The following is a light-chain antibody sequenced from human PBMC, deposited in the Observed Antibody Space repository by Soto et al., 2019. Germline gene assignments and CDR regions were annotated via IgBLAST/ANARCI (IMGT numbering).Light chain of an antibody. V-gene: IGKV3-20*01. CDR1: QSVSSSY. CDR2: DAS. J-gene: IGKJ1*01. CDR3: QQYVRSPPSWT. Sequence: ETVLTQSPGTLSLSPGERATLSCRASQSVSSSYLAWYQKKPGQAPRPLIYDASSRATGIPGRFSGSGSGTGFTLTTTRLEPEDFAVYYCQQYVRSPPSWTFGKGTKVEIK.